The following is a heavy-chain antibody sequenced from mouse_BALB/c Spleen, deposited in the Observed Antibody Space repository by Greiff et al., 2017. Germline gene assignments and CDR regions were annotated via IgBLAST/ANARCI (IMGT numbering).Heavy chain of an antibody. CDR2: INPYNGGT. D-gene: IGHD4-1*01. CDR3: ARSGTGYAMDY. J-gene: IGHJ4*01. CDR1: GYSFTGYT. V-gene: IGHV1-26*01. Sequence: EVQLQQSGPELVKPGASMKISCKASGYSFTGYTMNWVKQSPGQNLEWIGLINPYNGGTSYNQKFKGKATLTVDKSSSTAYMELLSLTSEDSAVYYCARSGTGYAMDYWGQGTSVTVSA.